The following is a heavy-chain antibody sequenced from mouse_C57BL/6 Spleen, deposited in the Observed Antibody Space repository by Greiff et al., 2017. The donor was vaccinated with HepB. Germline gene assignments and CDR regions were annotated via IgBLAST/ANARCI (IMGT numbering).Heavy chain of an antibody. D-gene: IGHD2-4*01. V-gene: IGHV2-6-1*01. J-gene: IGHJ4*01. Sequence: QVQLKQSGPGLVAPSQSLSITCTVSGFSLTSYGVHWVRQPPGKGLEWLVVIWSDGSTTYNSALKSRLSISKDNSKSQVFLKMNSLQTDDTAMYYCARHKDYDDYYAMDYWGQGTSVTVSS. CDR2: IWSDGST. CDR1: GFSLTSYG. CDR3: ARHKDYDDYYAMDY.